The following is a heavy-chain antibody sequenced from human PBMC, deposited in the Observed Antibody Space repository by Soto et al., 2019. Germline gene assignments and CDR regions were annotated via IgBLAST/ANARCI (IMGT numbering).Heavy chain of an antibody. J-gene: IGHJ5*02. CDR3: ARGGSDKIRGASVSSWFDP. Sequence: QVQLVQSGAEVKKPGASVKVSCKASGYTFTSYDINWVRQATGQGLEWMGWMNPNSGNTGYAQKFQGRVTMTRNTSIGTAYMELSSLRSEDTAVYYCARGGSDKIRGASVSSWFDPWGQGTLVTVSS. D-gene: IGHD1-26*01. CDR1: GYTFTSYD. CDR2: MNPNSGNT. V-gene: IGHV1-8*01.